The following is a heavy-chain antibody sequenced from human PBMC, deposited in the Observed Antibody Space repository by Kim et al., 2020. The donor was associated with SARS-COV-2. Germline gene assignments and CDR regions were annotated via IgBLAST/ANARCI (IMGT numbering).Heavy chain of an antibody. D-gene: IGHD6-13*01. CDR3: SSPGSVSSWSSAPISSHGM. V-gene: IGHV4-34*01. J-gene: IGHJ6*01. Sequence: SETLSLTCAVYGGSLSGFWSWIRQPPGKGLEWIAHISDSGSADYNPSLKSRVTISVDTSRSQFSLKLSSVTAADPAVSYCSSPGSVSSWSSAPISSHGM. CDR1: GGSLSGF. CDR2: ISDSGSA.